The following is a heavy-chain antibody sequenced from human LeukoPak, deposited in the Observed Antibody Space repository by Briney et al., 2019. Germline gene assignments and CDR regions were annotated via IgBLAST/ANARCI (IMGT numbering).Heavy chain of an antibody. CDR3: ARGWGVTRSWFDP. CDR1: GFTFSSYG. V-gene: IGHV3-30*03. CDR2: ISFDGSNE. J-gene: IGHJ5*02. Sequence: GRSLRLSCAASGFTFSSYGMHWVRQAPGKGLEWVAVISFDGSNEYYADSVKGRFTISRDNSKITLYLQMNSLRAEDTAVYYCARGWGVTRSWFDPWGQGTLVTVSS. D-gene: IGHD3-16*01.